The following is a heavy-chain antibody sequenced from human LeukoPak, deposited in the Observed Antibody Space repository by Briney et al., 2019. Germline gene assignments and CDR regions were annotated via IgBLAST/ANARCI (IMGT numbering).Heavy chain of an antibody. V-gene: IGHV3-48*04. D-gene: IGHD6-19*01. Sequence: GGSLRLSCAASGFTFSSYSMNWVRQAPGKGLEWVSYISSSSSTIYYADSVEGRFTISRDNAKNSLYLQMNSLRAEDTAVYYCARERIAVAGRYYGMDVWGQGTTVTVSS. CDR1: GFTFSSYS. CDR2: ISSSSSTI. CDR3: ARERIAVAGRYYGMDV. J-gene: IGHJ6*02.